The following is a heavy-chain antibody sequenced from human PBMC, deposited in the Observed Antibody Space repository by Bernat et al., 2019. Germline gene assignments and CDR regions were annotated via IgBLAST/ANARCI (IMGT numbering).Heavy chain of an antibody. CDR3: ARGTSTSAPYMDV. V-gene: IGHV3-11*05. CDR1: GFTFGDYA. Sequence: QVQLVESGGGVVQPGRSLRLSCAASGFTFGDYAMSWVRQAPGKGLDWVSYISSSSSYTNYADSVKGRFTISRDNAKNSLYLQMNSLRAEDTAVYYCARGTSTSAPYMDVWGKGTTVTVSS. CDR2: ISSSSSYT. J-gene: IGHJ6*03.